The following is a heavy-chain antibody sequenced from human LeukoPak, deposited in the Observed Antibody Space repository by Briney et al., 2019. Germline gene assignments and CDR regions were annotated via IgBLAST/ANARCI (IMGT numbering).Heavy chain of an antibody. Sequence: ASVKVSCKASGGTFSSYAISWVRQAPGQGLEWMGRIIPILGIANYAQKFQGRVTITADKSTSTAYMELSSLRSEDTAVYYCARDRIAVAGPLDYWGQGTLVTVSS. CDR3: ARDRIAVAGPLDY. J-gene: IGHJ4*02. CDR2: IIPILGIA. V-gene: IGHV1-69*04. D-gene: IGHD6-19*01. CDR1: GGTFSSYA.